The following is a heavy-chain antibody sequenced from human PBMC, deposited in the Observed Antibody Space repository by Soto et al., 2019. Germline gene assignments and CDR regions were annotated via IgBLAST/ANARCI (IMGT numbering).Heavy chain of an antibody. CDR3: AKLTVTTSTDGMDV. V-gene: IGHV3-30*18. D-gene: IGHD4-17*01. Sequence: LRLSCAASGFTFSSYGMHWVRQAPGKGLEWVAVISYDGSNKYYADSVKGRFTISRDNSKNTLYLQMNSLRAEDTAVYYCAKLTVTTSTDGMDVWGQGTTVTVSS. CDR2: ISYDGSNK. CDR1: GFTFSSYG. J-gene: IGHJ6*02.